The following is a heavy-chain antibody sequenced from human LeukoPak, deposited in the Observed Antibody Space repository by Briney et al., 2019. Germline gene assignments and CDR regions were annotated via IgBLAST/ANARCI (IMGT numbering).Heavy chain of an antibody. CDR3: ARDPTTEETVPYYFDD. V-gene: IGHV4-34*01. CDR1: GGSFIGYH. Sequence: SETLSLTCAVSGGSFIGYHWKWIRQSPGKGVEWIAEINHRGGTNYNPSLKSRVTISIDTSKNQFSLNLKSVTAADTAVYYCARDPTTEETVPYYFDDWGQGTLVTVSS. J-gene: IGHJ4*02. CDR2: INHRGGT. D-gene: IGHD4-23*01.